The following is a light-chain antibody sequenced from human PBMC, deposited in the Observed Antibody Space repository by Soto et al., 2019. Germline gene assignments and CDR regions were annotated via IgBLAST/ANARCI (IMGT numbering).Light chain of an antibody. J-gene: IGKJ2*03. V-gene: IGKV1-5*03. CDR1: QTINTW. CDR3: QQYNHWYS. Sequence: DIKMTQSPSTLSASVGDTVTITCRASQTINTWLAWYQQKPGQAPKLLIYKASTLQSGVPSRFSGRGSGTEFTLTINSLQPDDFATYYCQQYNHWYSFGQGTKLEIK. CDR2: KAS.